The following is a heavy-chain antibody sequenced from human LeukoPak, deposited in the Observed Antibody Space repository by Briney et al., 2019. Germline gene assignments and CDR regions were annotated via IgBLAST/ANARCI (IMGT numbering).Heavy chain of an antibody. CDR3: ASYTKDFDY. Sequence: SETLSLTCAVSGGSISSYYWSWIRQPPGKGLEWIGYIYYSGSTNYNPSLKSRVTISVDTSKNQFSLKLSSVTAADTAVYYCASYTKDFDYWGQGTLVTVSS. J-gene: IGHJ4*02. V-gene: IGHV4-59*08. CDR1: GGSISSYY. D-gene: IGHD2-2*02. CDR2: IYYSGST.